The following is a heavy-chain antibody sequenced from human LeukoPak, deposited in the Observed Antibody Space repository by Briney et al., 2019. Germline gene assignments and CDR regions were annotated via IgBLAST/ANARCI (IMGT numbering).Heavy chain of an antibody. D-gene: IGHD4-11*01. CDR2: ISGSGGST. CDR3: ARVGAGMTTVTTPFDAFDI. V-gene: IGHV3-23*01. Sequence: GGSLRLSCAASGFTFSSYAMSWVRQAPGKGLEWVSAISGSGGSTYYADSVKGRFTISRDNSKNTLYLQMNSLRAEDTAVYYCARVGAGMTTVTTPFDAFDIWGQGTMVTVSS. CDR1: GFTFSSYA. J-gene: IGHJ3*02.